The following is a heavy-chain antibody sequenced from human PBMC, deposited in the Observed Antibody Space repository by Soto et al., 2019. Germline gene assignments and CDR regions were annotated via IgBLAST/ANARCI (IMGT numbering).Heavy chain of an antibody. CDR1: GFTFSSYG. Sequence: QVQLVESGGGVVQPGRSLRLSCAASGFTFSSYGMHWVRQAPGKGLEWVAVIWYDGSNKYYTDSVKGRFTISRDNSKNTLYLQMNSLRAEDTAVYYCASIPHKGGWEPIDYWGQGTLVTVSS. D-gene: IGHD1-26*01. J-gene: IGHJ4*02. V-gene: IGHV3-33*01. CDR3: ASIPHKGGWEPIDY. CDR2: IWYDGSNK.